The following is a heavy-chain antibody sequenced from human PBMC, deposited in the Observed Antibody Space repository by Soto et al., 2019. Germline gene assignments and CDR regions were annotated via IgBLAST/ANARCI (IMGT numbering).Heavy chain of an antibody. J-gene: IGHJ4*02. CDR3: ARLVKITMVRGVIINRARYYFDY. V-gene: IGHV3-7*01. Sequence: GSLRLSCAASGFTFSSYWMSWVRQAPGKGLEWVANIKQDGSEKYYVDSVKGRFTISRDNAKNSLYLQMNSLRAEDTAVYYCARLVKITMVRGVIINRARYYFDYWGQGTLVTVSS. D-gene: IGHD3-10*01. CDR1: GFTFSSYW. CDR2: IKQDGSEK.